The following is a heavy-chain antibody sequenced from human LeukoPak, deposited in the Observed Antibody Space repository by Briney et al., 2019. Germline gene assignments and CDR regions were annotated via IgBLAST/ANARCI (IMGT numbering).Heavy chain of an antibody. CDR1: GFTFRNYV. CDR3: AREGYYGSGSPPSLYFDY. D-gene: IGHD3-10*01. V-gene: IGHV3-30-3*01. J-gene: IGHJ4*02. CDR2: TSSDLNVK. Sequence: GGSLGLSCAASGFTFRNYVIHWVRQAPGRGLEWVAVTSSDLNVKLYADSVKGRSTISRDNSRSTLYLQMNSLRPEDTAIYYCAREGYYGSGSPPSLYFDYWGQGTLVTVSS.